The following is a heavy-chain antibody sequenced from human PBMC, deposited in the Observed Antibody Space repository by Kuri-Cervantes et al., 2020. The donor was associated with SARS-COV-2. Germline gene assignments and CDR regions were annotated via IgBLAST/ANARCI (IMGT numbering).Heavy chain of an antibody. V-gene: IGHV4-61*02. D-gene: IGHD5-18*01. J-gene: IGHJ5*02. CDR3: ARGHPLDTMGRGGWFDP. Sequence: LRLSCTASGGSISSGSYYWSWIRQPAGKGLEWIGRIYTSGSTNYNPSLKSRVTISVDTSKNQFSLKLSSVTAADTAVYYCARGHPLDTMGRGGWFDPWGQGTLVTVSS. CDR2: IYTSGST. CDR1: GGSISSGSYY.